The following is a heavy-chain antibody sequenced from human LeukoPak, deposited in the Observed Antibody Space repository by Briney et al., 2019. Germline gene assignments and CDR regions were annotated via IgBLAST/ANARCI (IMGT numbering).Heavy chain of an antibody. D-gene: IGHD2-2*01. J-gene: IGHJ6*03. CDR2: IKQDGSEK. Sequence: GGSLRLSCAASGFTFSSYWMSWVRQAPGKGLEWVANIKQDGSEKYYVDSVKGRFTISRDNAKNSLYLQMNSLRAEDTAVYYCAREVPMDYYYMDVWGKGTTVTVSS. CDR1: GFTFSSYW. V-gene: IGHV3-7*01. CDR3: AREVPMDYYYMDV.